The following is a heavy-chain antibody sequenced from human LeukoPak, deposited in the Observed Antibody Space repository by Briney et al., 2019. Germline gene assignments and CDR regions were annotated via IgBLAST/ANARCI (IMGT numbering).Heavy chain of an antibody. D-gene: IGHD4/OR15-4a*01. CDR2: IYHSGST. Sequence: SETLSLTCAVSGYSISSGYYWGWIRQPPGKGLEWIGSIYHSGSTYYNPSLKSRVTISVDTSKNQFSLKLSSVTAADTAVYYCAREGAEGKDYWGQGTLVTVSS. CDR1: GYSISSGYY. CDR3: AREGAEGKDY. J-gene: IGHJ4*02. V-gene: IGHV4-38-2*02.